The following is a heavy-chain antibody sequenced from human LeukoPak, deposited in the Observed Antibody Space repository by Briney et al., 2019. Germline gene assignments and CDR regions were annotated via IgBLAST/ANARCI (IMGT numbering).Heavy chain of an antibody. J-gene: IGHJ4*02. CDR1: GFTFSSYA. CDR2: ISGSGGST. Sequence: GGSLRLSCAAFGFTFSSYAMSWVRQAPGKGLEWVSAISGSGGSTYYADSVKGRFTISRDNSKNTLYLQMNSLRAEDTAVYYCAKDVPDYYDSSGYNFDYWGQGTLVTVSS. V-gene: IGHV3-23*01. CDR3: AKDVPDYYDSSGYNFDY. D-gene: IGHD3-22*01.